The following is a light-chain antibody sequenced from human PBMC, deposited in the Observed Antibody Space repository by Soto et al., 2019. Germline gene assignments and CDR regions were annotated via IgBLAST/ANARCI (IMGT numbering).Light chain of an antibody. CDR2: DVN. CDR1: SSDIGGYDF. Sequence: QAVVTQPASVSGSPGQSIAISCTGTSSDIGGYDFVSWYQQHPGKVPKLVIYDVNNRPSGVSDRFSGSKSGNTASLTISGLQAEDEAHYYCSSYTGSNTEVFGGGTKLTVL. J-gene: IGLJ2*01. CDR3: SSYTGSNTEV. V-gene: IGLV2-14*03.